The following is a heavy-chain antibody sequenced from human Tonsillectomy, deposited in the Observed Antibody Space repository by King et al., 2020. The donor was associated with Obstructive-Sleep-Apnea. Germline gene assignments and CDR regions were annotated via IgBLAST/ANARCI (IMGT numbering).Heavy chain of an antibody. D-gene: IGHD6-19*01. V-gene: IGHV5-51*07. Sequence: VQLVESGTEMKKPGESLKISCKVSGYTFTNFWIGWVHQMPGKGLEWMGIIYPGDSDTRYSPFLQGQVIISVDKSINTAYLQWTSLKASDTATYYCARHTSTVGWLVDHWGQGTLVTVSS. CDR2: IYPGDSDT. CDR1: GYTFTNFW. CDR3: ARHTSTVGWLVDH. J-gene: IGHJ4*02.